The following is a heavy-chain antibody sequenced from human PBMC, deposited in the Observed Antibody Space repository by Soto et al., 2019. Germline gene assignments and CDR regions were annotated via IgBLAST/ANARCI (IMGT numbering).Heavy chain of an antibody. CDR3: ARCIQGDYYYGMDV. Sequence: GASVKVSCKASGYSFTSYGISWVRQAPGQGLEWMGWISAYNGNTNYAQKLRGRVTMTTDTSTTTVYMELTNLRSDDTAVYYCARCIQGDYYYGMDVWGQGTTVTVSS. V-gene: IGHV1-18*01. D-gene: IGHD5-18*01. CDR2: ISAYNGNT. J-gene: IGHJ6*02. CDR1: GYSFTSYG.